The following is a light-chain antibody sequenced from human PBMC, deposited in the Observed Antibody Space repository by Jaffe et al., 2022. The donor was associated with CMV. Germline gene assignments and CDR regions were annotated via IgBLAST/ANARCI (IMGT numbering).Light chain of an antibody. Sequence: EILLTQSPATLSLSPGDTATLSCRTSHSINIYLAWYQQKPGQAPRLLIYGASNRATGIPARFSGSGSGTDFTLTISSLEPEDFAVYYCQQRRDWPLTFGGGTKVEIK. J-gene: IGKJ4*01. CDR1: HSINIY. CDR3: QQRRDWPLT. CDR2: GAS. V-gene: IGKV3-11*01.